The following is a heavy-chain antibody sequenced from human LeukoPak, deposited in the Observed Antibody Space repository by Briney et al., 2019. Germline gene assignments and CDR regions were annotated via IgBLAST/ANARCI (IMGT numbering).Heavy chain of an antibody. J-gene: IGHJ4*02. V-gene: IGHV3-23*01. D-gene: IGHD3-16*01. Sequence: PGGSLRLSCAASGFTFSSYTMSWVRQAPGKGLEWVSTTTTSDGNTYYADSVKGRFTVSRDNSKNTLLLQMNSLRAEDTAVYYCAKDGGLWVSAHWGDSWGRGTLVTVSS. CDR1: GFTFSSYT. CDR3: AKDGGLWVSAHWGDS. CDR2: TTTSDGNT.